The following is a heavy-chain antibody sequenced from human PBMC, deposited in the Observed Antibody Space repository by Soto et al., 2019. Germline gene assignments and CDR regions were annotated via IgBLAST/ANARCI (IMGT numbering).Heavy chain of an antibody. V-gene: IGHV3-66*01. Sequence: GGSHRHSSVASGGNVINYYMTWVRQAPGKGLEWVSVLYSGGTTNYADSVKGRFTISRDNSKNMLYLQMNSLRADDTAIYYCAREEADAFDIWGQGTMVTVSS. J-gene: IGHJ3*02. CDR3: AREEADAFDI. CDR2: LYSGGTT. CDR1: GGNVINYY.